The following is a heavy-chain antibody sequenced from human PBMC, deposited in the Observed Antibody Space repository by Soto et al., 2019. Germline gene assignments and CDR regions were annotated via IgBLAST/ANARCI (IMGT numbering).Heavy chain of an antibody. D-gene: IGHD2-2*01. CDR2: IKSKTDGGTT. CDR1: GFTFSNAW. J-gene: IGHJ4*02. Sequence: PGGSLRLSCAASGFTFSNAWMNWVRQAPGKGLEWVGRIKSKTDGGTTDYAAPVKGRFTISRDDSKNTLYLQMNSLKTEDTAVYYCTTGYPLDCSSTSCYSYYFDYWGQGTLVTVSS. CDR3: TTGYPLDCSSTSCYSYYFDY. V-gene: IGHV3-15*07.